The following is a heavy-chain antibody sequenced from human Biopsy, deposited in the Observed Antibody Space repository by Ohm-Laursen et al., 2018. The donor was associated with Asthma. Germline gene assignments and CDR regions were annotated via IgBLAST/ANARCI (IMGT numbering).Heavy chain of an antibody. Sequence: GTLSLTCSVYGGSISSFYWSWIRQSPEKGLEWMGYVYWTGSTNYNPSLKSRITMSVDTSKNRMFPELTSVTAADTAIYYCVRAVRDEQWLAPFDYWGQGKPVTVSS. CDR1: GGSISSFY. CDR3: VRAVRDEQWLAPFDY. J-gene: IGHJ4*02. D-gene: IGHD6-19*01. V-gene: IGHV4-59*01. CDR2: VYWTGST.